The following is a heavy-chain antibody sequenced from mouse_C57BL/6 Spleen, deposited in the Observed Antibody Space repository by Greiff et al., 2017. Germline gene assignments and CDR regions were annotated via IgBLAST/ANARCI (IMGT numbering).Heavy chain of an antibody. D-gene: IGHD1-1*01. CDR1: GFSLTSYG. V-gene: IGHV2-2*01. Sequence: QVHVKQSGPGLVQPSQSLSITCTVSGFSLTSYGVHWVRQSPGKGLEWLGVIWSGGSTDYNAAFISRLSISKDNSKSQVFFKMNSLQADDTAIYYCASDYYGSSYEARFAYWGQGTLVTVSA. J-gene: IGHJ3*01. CDR3: ASDYYGSSYEARFAY. CDR2: IWSGGST.